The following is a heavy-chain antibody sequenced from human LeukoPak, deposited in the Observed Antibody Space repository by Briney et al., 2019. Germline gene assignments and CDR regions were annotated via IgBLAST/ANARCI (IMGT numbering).Heavy chain of an antibody. CDR2: IRYDGSNK. Sequence: GGSLRLSCAASGFTFSDYGMHWVRQAPGKGLEWVAFIRYDGSNKYYADSVKGRFTISRDNAKNSLYLQMNSLRAEDTAIYYCAREWRGSGDYWGQGTLVTVSS. D-gene: IGHD3-10*01. CDR1: GFTFSDYG. J-gene: IGHJ4*02. V-gene: IGHV3-30*02. CDR3: AREWRGSGDY.